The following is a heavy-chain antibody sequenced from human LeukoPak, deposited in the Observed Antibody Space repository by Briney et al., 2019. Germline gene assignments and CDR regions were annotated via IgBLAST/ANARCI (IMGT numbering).Heavy chain of an antibody. V-gene: IGHV3-33*01. Sequence: GGSLRLSCAASGFTFSSYGMHWVRQAPGKGLEWVAVIWYDGSNKYYADSVKGRFTISRDNSKNTLYLQMNSLRAEDTAVYYCARDADIRALDYWGQGTLVTVSS. CDR2: IWYDGSNK. CDR3: ARDADIRALDY. J-gene: IGHJ4*02. CDR1: GFTFSSYG.